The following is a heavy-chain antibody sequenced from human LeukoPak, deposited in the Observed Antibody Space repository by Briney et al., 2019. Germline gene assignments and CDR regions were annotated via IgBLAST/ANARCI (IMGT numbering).Heavy chain of an antibody. CDR2: IYYSGNT. CDR3: ARDRDSSGLRDFDL. V-gene: IGHV4-59*01. CDR1: GGSISSYY. D-gene: IGHD3-22*01. J-gene: IGHJ2*01. Sequence: PSETLSLTCTVSGGSISSYYWSWIRQPPGKGLERIGYIYYSGNTNYNPSLKSRVSISIDTSKNQFSLQLSSVTAADTAVYYCARDRDSSGLRDFDLWGRGTLVTVSA.